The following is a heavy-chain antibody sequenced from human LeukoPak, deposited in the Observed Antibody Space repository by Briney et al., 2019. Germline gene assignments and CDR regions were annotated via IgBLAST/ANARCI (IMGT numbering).Heavy chain of an antibody. CDR2: ISPNSGAT. D-gene: IGHD2-15*01. Sequence: ASVKVSCKASGYAFTDYYLHWVRQAPRQGLEWMGWISPNSGATYYSQKLQGRVTMTSDTSISTAYMELSSLRLDDTAVYYCARDRDCSGGSCHNWFDPWGQGTLVTVSS. CDR1: GYAFTDYY. V-gene: IGHV1-2*02. J-gene: IGHJ5*02. CDR3: ARDRDCSGGSCHNWFDP.